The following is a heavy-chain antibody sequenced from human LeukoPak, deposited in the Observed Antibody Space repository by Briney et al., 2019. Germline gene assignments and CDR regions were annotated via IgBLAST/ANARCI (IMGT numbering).Heavy chain of an antibody. D-gene: IGHD3-10*01. CDR3: ARKSASGNYPLDY. CDR1: GFTFSNYR. Sequence: PGGSLRLSCAASGFTFSNYRMNWVRQAPGKGLEWVSSISSSSIYIYYADSLKGRFTISRDNAKNTVFLQMSSLRAEDTALYYCARKSASGNYPLDYWGQGTLVTVSS. J-gene: IGHJ4*02. V-gene: IGHV3-21*04. CDR2: ISSSSIYI.